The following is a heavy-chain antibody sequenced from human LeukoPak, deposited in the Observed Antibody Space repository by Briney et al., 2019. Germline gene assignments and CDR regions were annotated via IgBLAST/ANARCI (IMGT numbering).Heavy chain of an antibody. J-gene: IGHJ4*02. D-gene: IGHD1-26*01. V-gene: IGHV4-59*01. CDR2: IYYTGST. CDR1: GGSFSGYY. CDR3: ARTLSRWDPFDY. Sequence: SETLSLTCAVYGGSFSGYYWSWIRQPPGKGLEWIGYIYYTGSTNYNPSLKSRVIISLDTSKNQFSLKLSSVTAADTAVYYCARTLSRWDPFDYWGQGTLVTVSS.